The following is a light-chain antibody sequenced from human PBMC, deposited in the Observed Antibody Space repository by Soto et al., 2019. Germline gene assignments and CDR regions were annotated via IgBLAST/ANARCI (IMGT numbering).Light chain of an antibody. J-gene: IGKJ4*01. CDR2: DAS. V-gene: IGKV3-20*01. CDR1: QSVTSTH. CDR3: QQYNNWPPLT. Sequence: EIVLTQSPGTLSLSPGERATLSCRASQSVTSTHLAWYQQKPGQAPRLLIYDASTRATGIPDRFSGSGSGTDFTLTISRLEPEDFAVYYCQQYNNWPPLTFGGGTKLEVK.